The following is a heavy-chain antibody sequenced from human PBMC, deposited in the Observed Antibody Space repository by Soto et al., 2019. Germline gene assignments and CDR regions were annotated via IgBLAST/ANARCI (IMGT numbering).Heavy chain of an antibody. Sequence: GGSLRLSCAASGFTVSSNYMSWVRQAPGKGLEWVSVIYSGGSTYYADSVKGRFTISRDNSKNTLYLQMNSLRAEDTAVYYCHKLGKKNYFDYWGQGTLVTVSS. D-gene: IGHD7-27*01. J-gene: IGHJ4*02. CDR3: HKLGKKNYFDY. CDR2: IYSGGST. CDR1: GFTVSSNY. V-gene: IGHV3-66*01.